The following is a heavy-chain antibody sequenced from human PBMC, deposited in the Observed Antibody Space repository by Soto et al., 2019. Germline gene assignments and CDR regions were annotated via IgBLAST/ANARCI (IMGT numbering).Heavy chain of an antibody. V-gene: IGHV4-28*01. CDR2: IYYSGTT. J-gene: IGHJ4*02. D-gene: IGHD1-26*01. Sequence: WETLSIACAGSGYSSSRGNWWGWIRQPPGKGLEWIGYIYYSGTTYYNPSLKSRVTMSVDTSKNQFSLKLTSVTAVDTAVYYCARREIQGPIDYWGQG. CDR3: ARREIQGPIDY. CDR1: GYSSSRGNW.